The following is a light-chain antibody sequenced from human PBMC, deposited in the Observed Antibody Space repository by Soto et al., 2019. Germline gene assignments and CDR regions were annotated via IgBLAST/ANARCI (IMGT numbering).Light chain of an antibody. CDR1: QSVSSY. V-gene: IGKV3-11*01. CDR2: DEY. CDR3: KQRSNWPLP. Sequence: IVLTESPATLSLSPGETSTPSCWASQSVSSYLAWYQQKPGQAHRILIHDEYNRATGIKDRFSGSGSGTDFTLTIRSLEPEDFAVYYCKQRSNWPLPFGGGTQVDLK. J-gene: IGKJ4*01.